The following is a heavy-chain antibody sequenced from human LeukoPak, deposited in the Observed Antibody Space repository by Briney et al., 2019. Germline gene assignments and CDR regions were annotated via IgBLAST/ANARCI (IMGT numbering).Heavy chain of an antibody. CDR1: GGTFSSYA. Sequence: SVKVSCKASGGTFSSYAISWVRQAPGQGLEWMGRIIPIFGTANYAQKFQGRVTITTDESTSTAYMELSSLRSEDTAVYYCARDRYSGGGKGGYFQHWGQGTLVTVSS. D-gene: IGHD4-23*01. CDR2: IIPIFGTA. J-gene: IGHJ1*01. CDR3: ARDRYSGGGKGGYFQH. V-gene: IGHV1-69*05.